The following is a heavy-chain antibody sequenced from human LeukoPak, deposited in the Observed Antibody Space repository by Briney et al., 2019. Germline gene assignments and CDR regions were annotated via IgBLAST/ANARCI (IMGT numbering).Heavy chain of an antibody. D-gene: IGHD3-10*01. CDR2: ISSSSSYI. CDR3: ARDRSYGSGNYYKSPPDY. CDR1: GFTFSDYS. J-gene: IGHJ4*02. Sequence: GGSLRLSCAASGFTFSDYSMTWVRQTPGKGLEWVSSISSSSSYIYYADSVKGRFTISRDNAKNSLYLQMNSLSPEDTAVYYCARDRSYGSGNYYKSPPDYWGQGTLVTVSS. V-gene: IGHV3-21*01.